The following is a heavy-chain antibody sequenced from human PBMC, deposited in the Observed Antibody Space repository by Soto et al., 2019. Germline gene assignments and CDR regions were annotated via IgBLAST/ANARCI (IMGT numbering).Heavy chain of an antibody. CDR1: GFTFSSYA. J-gene: IGHJ5*02. Sequence: GGSLRLFCPASGFTFSSYAMSWVRQGTGKGLAWVSAISGSGGSKYYADSVTGRFTISRDNSKNTLYLQMNRLRAEETAVYYCAKDSPGIGRLRLFGPWGQGTLVTISS. CDR3: AKDSPGIGRLRLFGP. D-gene: IGHD5-12*01. CDR2: ISGSGGSK. V-gene: IGHV3-23*01.